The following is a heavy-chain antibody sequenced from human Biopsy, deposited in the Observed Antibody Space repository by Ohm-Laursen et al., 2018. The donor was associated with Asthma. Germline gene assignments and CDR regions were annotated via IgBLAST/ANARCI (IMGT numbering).Heavy chain of an antibody. V-gene: IGHV4-30-4*01. Sequence: QTLTLTCTVSGGSISSGAYYWSWVRQPPGKGLEWIGYIYYIGSTYYNPSLKSRVAISLDTSKNQFSLKLSSVTAADTAVYFCARRGGVRRYFDYWGQGTLVTVSS. D-gene: IGHD3-16*01. J-gene: IGHJ4*02. CDR1: GGSISSGAYY. CDR3: ARRGGVRRYFDY. CDR2: IYYIGST.